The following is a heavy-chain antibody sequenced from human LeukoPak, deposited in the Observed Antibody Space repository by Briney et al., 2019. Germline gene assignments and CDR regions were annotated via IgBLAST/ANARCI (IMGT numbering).Heavy chain of an antibody. D-gene: IGHD5-18*01. Sequence: GWSLRLSCAASGFTFSEYYMSWIRQAQGKGLEWGSYISSSGSTIYYADSVKGRFTISRDNAKNSLYLQMNSLRAEDTAVYYCARVYGGYSYGLDFLDYWGQGTLVTVSS. CDR1: GFTFSEYY. CDR2: ISSSGSTI. CDR3: ARVYGGYSYGLDFLDY. J-gene: IGHJ4*02. V-gene: IGHV3-11*01.